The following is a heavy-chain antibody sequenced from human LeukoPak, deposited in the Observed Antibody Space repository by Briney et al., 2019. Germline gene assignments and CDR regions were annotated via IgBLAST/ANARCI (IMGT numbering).Heavy chain of an antibody. CDR3: TRLDSHYDFWSGYPVYHAFDF. V-gene: IGHV3-73*01. J-gene: IGHJ3*01. Sequence: GGSLKLSCAASGFTFSGSAMHWVRQASGKGLEWVGRIRSKANSYATAYAASVKGRFTISRDDSKNTAYLQMNSLKTEDTAVYYCTRLDSHYDFWSGYPVYHAFDFWGQGTSVTVSS. CDR1: GFTFSGSA. D-gene: IGHD3-3*01. CDR2: IRSKANSYAT.